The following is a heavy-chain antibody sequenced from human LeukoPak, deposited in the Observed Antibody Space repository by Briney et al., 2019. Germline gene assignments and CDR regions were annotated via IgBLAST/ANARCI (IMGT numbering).Heavy chain of an antibody. CDR3: AHMAAAGSSTTFDY. J-gene: IGHJ4*02. CDR1: GFTFSSYG. CDR2: IRYDGSNK. Sequence: PGRSLRLSCAASGFTFSSYGMHWVRQAPGKGLEWVAFIRYDGSNKYYADSVKGRFTISRDNSKNTLYLQMNSLRAEDTAVYYCAHMAAAGSSTTFDYWGQGTLVTVSS. D-gene: IGHD6-13*01. V-gene: IGHV3-30*02.